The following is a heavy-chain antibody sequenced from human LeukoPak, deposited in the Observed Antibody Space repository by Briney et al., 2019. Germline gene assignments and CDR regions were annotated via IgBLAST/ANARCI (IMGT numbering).Heavy chain of an antibody. CDR1: GFTFSSYW. CDR2: IKQDGSEK. D-gene: IGHD3-3*01. V-gene: IGHV3-7*01. CDR3: AREPPIDYDFWSGLKPIDY. J-gene: IGHJ4*02. Sequence: PGGSLGLPCAASGFTFSSYWMSWVRQAPGKGLGWVANIKQDGSEKYYVDSVKGRFTISRDNAKNSLYLQMNSLRAEDTAVYYCAREPPIDYDFWSGLKPIDYWGQGTLVTVPS.